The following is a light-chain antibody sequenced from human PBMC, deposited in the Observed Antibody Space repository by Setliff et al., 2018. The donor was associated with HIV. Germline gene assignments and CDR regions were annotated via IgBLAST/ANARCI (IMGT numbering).Light chain of an antibody. J-gene: IGLJ1*01. CDR2: EVS. V-gene: IGLV2-23*02. Sequence: QSVLTQPASVSGSPEQSITISCTGTSSDVGSSHLVSCYQQHPCKASKLMIYEVSKRPSGVSNRFSGSTSGNTASLTISGLQAEDEADYYCCAYAGSSTYVFGTGTKV. CDR3: CAYAGSSTYV. CDR1: SSDVGSSHL.